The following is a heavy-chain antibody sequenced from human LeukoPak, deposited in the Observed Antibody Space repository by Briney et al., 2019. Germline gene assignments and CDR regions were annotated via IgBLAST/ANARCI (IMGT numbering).Heavy chain of an antibody. Sequence: PSQTLSLTCTVSGGSISSSSYYWGWIRQPPGKGLEWIGSIYYSGSTYYNPSLKSRVTISVDTSKNQFSLKLSSVTAADTAVYYCARHRSDYDFWSGSSAPSSYYYMDVWGKGTTVTVSS. V-gene: IGHV4-39*01. CDR3: ARHRSDYDFWSGSSAPSSYYYMDV. CDR1: GGSISSSSYY. J-gene: IGHJ6*03. D-gene: IGHD3-3*01. CDR2: IYYSGST.